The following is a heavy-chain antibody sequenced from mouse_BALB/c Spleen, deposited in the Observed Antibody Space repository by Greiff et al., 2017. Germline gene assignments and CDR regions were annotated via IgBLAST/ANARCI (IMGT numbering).Heavy chain of an antibody. CDR2: IYPGDGDT. CDR3: ARSPYYYGSSPFAY. J-gene: IGHJ3*01. CDR1: GYTFTSYW. D-gene: IGHD1-1*01. Sequence: QVQLQQSGAELARPGASVKLSCKASGYTFTSYWMQWVKQRPGQGLEWIGAIYPGDGDTRYTQKFKGKATLTADKSSSTAYMQLSSLASEDSAVYYCARSPYYYGSSPFAYWGQGTLVTVSA. V-gene: IGHV1-87*01.